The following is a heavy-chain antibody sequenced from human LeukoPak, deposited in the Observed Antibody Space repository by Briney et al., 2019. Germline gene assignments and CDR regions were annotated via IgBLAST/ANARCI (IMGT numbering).Heavy chain of an antibody. V-gene: IGHV3-53*01. CDR2: IYSGGST. CDR3: ARVTPSDAFDI. CDR1: GFTFSSYA. D-gene: IGHD6-6*01. Sequence: GGSLRLSCAASGFTFSSYAMSWVRQAPGKGLEWVSVIYSGGSTYYADSVKGRFTISRDNSKNTLYLQMNSLRAEDTAVYYCARVTPSDAFDIWGQGTMVTVSS. J-gene: IGHJ3*02.